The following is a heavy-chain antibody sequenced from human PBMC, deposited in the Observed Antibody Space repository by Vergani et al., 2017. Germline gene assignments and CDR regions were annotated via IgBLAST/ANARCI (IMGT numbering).Heavy chain of an antibody. CDR1: GGSISSYY. D-gene: IGHD3-22*01. CDR3: ARELWAYYDSSDY. CDR2: IYYSGST. Sequence: QVQLQESGPGLVKPSETLSLTCTVSGGSISSYYWSWIRQPPGKGLEWIGYIYYSGSTNYNPSLKSRVTISVDTSKNQFSLKLSSVTAADTAVYYCARELWAYYDSSDYWGQGTLVTVSS. J-gene: IGHJ4*02. V-gene: IGHV4-59*01.